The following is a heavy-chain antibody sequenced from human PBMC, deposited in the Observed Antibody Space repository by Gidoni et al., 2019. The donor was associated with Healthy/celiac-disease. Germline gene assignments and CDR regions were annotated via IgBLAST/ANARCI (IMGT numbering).Heavy chain of an antibody. CDR1: GCTFSSSA. Sequence: EVQLLESGGGLVQPGGSLRLSCAASGCTFSSSAIRWVRQAPGTGLEWVSAIRGSGCSTYSAASVKGRLTISRDNSKTTQYLQMNSLRAEDTAVYYCAKEDGDYYDSSGYQKITTYYYYGMDVWGQGTTVTVSS. V-gene: IGHV3-23*01. CDR2: IRGSGCST. CDR3: AKEDGDYYDSSGYQKITTYYYYGMDV. J-gene: IGHJ6*02. D-gene: IGHD3-22*01.